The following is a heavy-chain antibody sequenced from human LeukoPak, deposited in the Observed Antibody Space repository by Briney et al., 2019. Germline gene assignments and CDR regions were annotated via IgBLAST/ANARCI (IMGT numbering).Heavy chain of an antibody. CDR2: INTNTGNP. D-gene: IGHD2-2*01. CDR1: GYTFTSYA. Sequence: ASVKVSCKASGYTFTSYAMNWVRQAPGQGLEWMGWINTNTGNPTYAQGFTGRVVFSLDTSVSTAYLQIISLKAEDIAVYYCARQWPGYYSSTSCYGVDYWGQGTLVTVSS. CDR3: ARQWPGYYSSTSCYGVDY. J-gene: IGHJ4*02. V-gene: IGHV7-4-1*02.